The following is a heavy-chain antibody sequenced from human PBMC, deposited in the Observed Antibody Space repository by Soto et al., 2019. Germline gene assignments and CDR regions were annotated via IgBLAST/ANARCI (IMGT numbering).Heavy chain of an antibody. CDR3: AREVFGGVGATAY. D-gene: IGHD1-26*01. V-gene: IGHV1-46*01. J-gene: IGHJ4*02. CDR2: IKPDGGST. Sequence: ASVKVSCKASGYTFTSDYMHWVRQAPGQGLEWMARIKPDGGSTIYSQNFQGRLSVTRDTSTSTVYMELSSLRSEDTAVYYCAREVFGGVGATAYWGQGTLVIVSS. CDR1: GYTFTSDY.